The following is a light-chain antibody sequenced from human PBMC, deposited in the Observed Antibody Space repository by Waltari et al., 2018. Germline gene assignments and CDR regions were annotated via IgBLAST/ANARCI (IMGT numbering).Light chain of an antibody. CDR3: QQTNSFPYT. J-gene: IGKJ2*01. CDR1: QGINIW. V-gene: IGKV1D-12*01. CDR2: EGS. Sequence: DIQMTQSPSSVSASVGDRVPITCRASQGINIWLVRYQQKPGKAPNVLIYEGSTLQSGVPSRFGGSVSGTDFTLTISSLQPEDFATYYCQQTNSFPYTFGQGTKLEI.